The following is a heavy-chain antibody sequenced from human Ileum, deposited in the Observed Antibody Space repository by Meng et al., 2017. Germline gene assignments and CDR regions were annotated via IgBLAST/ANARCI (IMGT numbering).Heavy chain of an antibody. Sequence: QVQLSEAGPGLVRPSETFSLICTVSGASVTTSHYQWGWIRQPPGKGLEWIGYASTNYNPSLKSRLTISLDTSKNQVSLKLTSVTAADTAVYYCARDHWGSLDYWGQGILVTVSS. CDR1: GASVTTSHYQ. CDR2: AST. V-gene: IGHV4-61*01. CDR3: ARDHWGSLDY. J-gene: IGHJ4*02. D-gene: IGHD7-27*01.